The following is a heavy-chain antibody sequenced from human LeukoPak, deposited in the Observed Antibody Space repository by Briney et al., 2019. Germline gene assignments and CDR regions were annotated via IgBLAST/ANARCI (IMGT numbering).Heavy chain of an antibody. CDR3: ARHAVDYDYVRGSYRYNYFDY. CDR1: GGSIGSYH. J-gene: IGHJ4*02. V-gene: IGHV4-39*01. D-gene: IGHD3-16*02. Sequence: SETLSLTCTVSGGSIGSYHWGWIRRPPGKGLEWIGSIYYGGSTYYNPSLKRRVTISVDTSKNQFSLKLSSVTAADTAVYYCARHAVDYDYVRGSYRYNYFDYWGQGTLVTVSS. CDR2: IYYGGST.